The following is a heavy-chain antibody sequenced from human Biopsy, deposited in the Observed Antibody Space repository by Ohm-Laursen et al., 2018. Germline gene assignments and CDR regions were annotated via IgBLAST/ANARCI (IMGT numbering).Heavy chain of an antibody. CDR1: DDSIRNFY. CDR3: ARLGNFWNAEDGLDL. D-gene: IGHD3-3*01. J-gene: IGHJ3*01. CDR2: ASYSGYT. V-gene: IGHV4-59*08. Sequence: SETLSLTCTVSDDSIRNFYWTWIRQPPGQGLEWIGHASYSGYTNYNPSLKSRVTIAVDTSKNHFFQNLRSVTAADTAVYSCARLGNFWNAEDGLDLWGLGTMVTVSS.